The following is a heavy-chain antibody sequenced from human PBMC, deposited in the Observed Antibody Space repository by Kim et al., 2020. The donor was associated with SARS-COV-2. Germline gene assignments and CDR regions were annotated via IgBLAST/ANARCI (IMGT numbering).Heavy chain of an antibody. V-gene: IGHV4-28*01. D-gene: IGHD3-22*01. Sequence: SETLSLTCAVSGYSISSSNWWGWIRQPPGKGLEWIGYIYYSGSTYYNPSLKSRVTMSVDTSKNQFSLKLSSVTAVDTAVYYCARSDYYYDSSGYYYPPASWGQGTLVTVSS. CDR2: IYYSGST. CDR3: ARSDYYYDSSGYYYPPAS. CDR1: GYSISSSNW. J-gene: IGHJ4*02.